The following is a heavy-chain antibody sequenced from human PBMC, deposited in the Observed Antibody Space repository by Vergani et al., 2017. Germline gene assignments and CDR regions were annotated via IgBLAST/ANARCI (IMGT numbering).Heavy chain of an antibody. CDR1: GFTFSTYD. V-gene: IGHV3-13*01. D-gene: IGHD6-6*01. CDR2: IGTAGDT. CDR3: ARRDSSSPALDY. J-gene: IGHJ4*02. Sequence: EVQLVESGGGLVQPGGSLRLSCAASGFTFSTYDMHWVRQATGKGLEWVSAIGTAGDTYYPGSVKGRFTIPRENAENSLYLQMNGLRAGDTAVYYCARRDSSSPALDYWGQGTLVTVSS.